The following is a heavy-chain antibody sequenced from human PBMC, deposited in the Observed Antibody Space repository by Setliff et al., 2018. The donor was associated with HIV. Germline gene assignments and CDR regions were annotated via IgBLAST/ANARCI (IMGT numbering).Heavy chain of an antibody. CDR1: GFTFTNSA. J-gene: IGHJ3*02. D-gene: IGHD1-7*01. V-gene: IGHV1-58*01. CDR2: IVVGSGNT. CDR3: AADPQTGTTSYDAFDI. Sequence: VKVSCKASGFTFTNSAVQWVRQARGQRLEWIGWIVVGSGNTNYAQKFQERVTITRDMSTSRAYMELSGLRTEDTAVYYCAADPQTGTTSYDAFDIWGQGTVVTVSS.